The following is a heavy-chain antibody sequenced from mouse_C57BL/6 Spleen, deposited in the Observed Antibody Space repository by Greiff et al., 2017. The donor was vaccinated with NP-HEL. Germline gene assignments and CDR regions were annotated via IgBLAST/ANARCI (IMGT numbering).Heavy chain of an antibody. Sequence: QVQLQQPGAELVRPGSSVKLSCKASGYTFTSYWMHWVKQRPIQGLEWIGNIDPSDSETHYNQKFKDKATLTVDKSSSTAYMQLSSLTSEDSAVYYCARGGVLPYYFDYWGQGTTLTVSS. V-gene: IGHV1-52*01. CDR2: IDPSDSET. J-gene: IGHJ2*01. CDR3: ARGGVLPYYFDY. CDR1: GYTFTSYW. D-gene: IGHD1-1*01.